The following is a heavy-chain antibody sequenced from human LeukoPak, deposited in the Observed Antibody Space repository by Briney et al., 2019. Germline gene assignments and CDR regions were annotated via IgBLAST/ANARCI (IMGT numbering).Heavy chain of an antibody. CDR2: ISDDGSNK. Sequence: PGGSLRLSCAASGFSFSSYAMSWVRQAPGKGLEWAAVISDDGSNKYYADSVKGRFTISRDNSKNTLYLQMNSLRAEDTAVYYCARDLWGSSDYVWGSFDYWGQGTLVTVPS. D-gene: IGHD3-16*01. CDR1: GFSFSSYA. CDR3: ARDLWGSSDYVWGSFDY. J-gene: IGHJ4*02. V-gene: IGHV3-30*04.